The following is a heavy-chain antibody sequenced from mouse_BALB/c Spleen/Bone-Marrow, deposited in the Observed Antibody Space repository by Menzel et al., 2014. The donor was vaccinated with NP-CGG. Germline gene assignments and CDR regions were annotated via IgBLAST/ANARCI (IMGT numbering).Heavy chain of an antibody. Sequence: QVQLQQSGAELVRPGTSAKVSCKASGYAFTNYLIEWVKQRPGQGLEWIGVINPGSGGTNYNEKFKGKATLTADKSSSTAYMQLSSLTSDDSAVYFCAREVRRNYAMDYWGQGTSVTVSS. CDR2: INPGSGGT. CDR3: AREVRRNYAMDY. V-gene: IGHV1-54*03. CDR1: GYAFTNYL. J-gene: IGHJ4*01. D-gene: IGHD2-14*01.